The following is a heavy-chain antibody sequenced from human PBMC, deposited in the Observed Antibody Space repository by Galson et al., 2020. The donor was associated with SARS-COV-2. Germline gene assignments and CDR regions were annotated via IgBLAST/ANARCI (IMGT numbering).Heavy chain of an antibody. D-gene: IGHD3-3*01. V-gene: IGHV4-59*01. J-gene: IGHJ4*02. CDR1: GGSISSYY. CDR3: ARAAQTYYDLWSGYDNAPHFDY. Sequence: SQTLSLTCTVSGGSISSYYWSWIRQPPGKGLEWIGYIYYSGSTNYNPSLKSRVTISVDTSTNQFSLKLSSVTAADTAVYYCARAAQTYYDLWSGYDNAPHFDYWGQGTLVTVSS. CDR2: IYYSGST.